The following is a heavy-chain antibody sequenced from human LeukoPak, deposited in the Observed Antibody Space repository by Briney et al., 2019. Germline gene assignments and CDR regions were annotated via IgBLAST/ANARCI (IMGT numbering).Heavy chain of an antibody. J-gene: IGHJ4*02. V-gene: IGHV1-18*01. CDR1: GYTFTSYG. Sequence: ASVKVSCKASGYTFTSYGISWVRQAPGQGLEWMGWISAYNGNTNYAQKLRGRVTMTTDTSTSTAYMELRSLRSDDTAVYYCARGVNHPKNLESYYFDYWGQGTLVTVSS. CDR3: ARGVNHPKNLESYYFDY. CDR2: ISAYNGNT. D-gene: IGHD1-7*01.